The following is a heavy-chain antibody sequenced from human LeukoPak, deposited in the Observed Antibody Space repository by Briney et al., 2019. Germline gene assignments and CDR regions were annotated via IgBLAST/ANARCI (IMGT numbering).Heavy chain of an antibody. CDR2: INHSGST. J-gene: IGHJ6*02. D-gene: IGHD5-18*01. Sequence: SETLSLTCTVSGGSISSDCWSWIRQPPGKGLEWIGEINHSGSTNYNPSLKSRVTISVDTSKNQFSLKLSSVTAADTAVYYCARGSYGSSLNYYGMDVWGQGTTVTVSS. CDR1: GGSISSDC. V-gene: IGHV4-34*01. CDR3: ARGSYGSSLNYYGMDV.